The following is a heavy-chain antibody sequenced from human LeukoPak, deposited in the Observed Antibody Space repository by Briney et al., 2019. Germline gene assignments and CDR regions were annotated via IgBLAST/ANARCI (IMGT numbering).Heavy chain of an antibody. V-gene: IGHV3-30*03. D-gene: IGHD6-13*01. Sequence: GGSLRLSCAASGFTFSSYEMHRVRQAPGKGLEWVAVISYDGSNTYYADSVKGRFTISRDNSKNTLYLQMNSLRAEDTAVYYCARGYLSSTRTDYFDYWGQGTLVTVSS. J-gene: IGHJ4*02. CDR3: ARGYLSSTRTDYFDY. CDR1: GFTFSSYE. CDR2: ISYDGSNT.